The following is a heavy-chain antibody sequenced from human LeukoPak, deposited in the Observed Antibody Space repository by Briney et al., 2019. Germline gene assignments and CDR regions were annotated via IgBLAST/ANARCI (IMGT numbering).Heavy chain of an antibody. CDR3: ARDRRNYGSGSYLSFDP. CDR1: GYTSTSYG. CDR2: ISAYNGNT. V-gene: IGHV1-18*01. D-gene: IGHD3-10*01. Sequence: ASVKVSCKASGYTSTSYGISWVRHAPGQGLELMGWISAYNGNTNYAQKLQGRLTMTTDTSTSTAYMELRSLRSDDTAVYYCARDRRNYGSGSYLSFDPWGQGTLVTVSS. J-gene: IGHJ5*02.